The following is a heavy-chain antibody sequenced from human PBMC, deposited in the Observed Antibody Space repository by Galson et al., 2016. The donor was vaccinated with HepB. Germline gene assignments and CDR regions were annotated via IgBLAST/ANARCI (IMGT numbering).Heavy chain of an antibody. CDR1: GFTFTSYA. V-gene: IGHV3-23*01. D-gene: IGHD3-22*01. Sequence: SLRLSCAASGFTFTSYAMSWVRQAPGKGLEWVSAISGSGTNTYYADSVKGRFTISRDISKNTLYLQMKSLRAEDTAVYYCAKIYSQGYYDSSGAYSYFDYWGQGTLVTVSS. CDR2: ISGSGTNT. J-gene: IGHJ4*02. CDR3: AKIYSQGYYDSSGAYSYFDY.